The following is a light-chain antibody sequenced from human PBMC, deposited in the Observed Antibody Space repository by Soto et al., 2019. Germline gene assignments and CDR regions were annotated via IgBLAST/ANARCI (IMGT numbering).Light chain of an antibody. CDR3: QQYSSFWA. CDR2: RAS. CDR1: QTISNW. Sequence: EIEMTQSPSTLSASVGDRVTITCRASQTISNWLAWYQQKPGKAPKLLIYRASTLESGVPSRFSGSGSGTEFTLTISSLQPDDFATYYCQQYSSFWAFGQGTKVEIK. V-gene: IGKV1-5*03. J-gene: IGKJ1*01.